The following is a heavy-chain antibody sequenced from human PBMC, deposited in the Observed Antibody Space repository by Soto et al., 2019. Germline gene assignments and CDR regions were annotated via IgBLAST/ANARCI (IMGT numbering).Heavy chain of an antibody. CDR2: IWYDGSNK. J-gene: IGHJ5*02. V-gene: IGHV3-33*01. D-gene: IGHD6-19*01. CDR1: GFTFSSYG. CDR3: AREVHGWYGWFDP. Sequence: QVQLAESGGGVVQPGRSLRLSCAASGFTFSSYGMHWVRQAPGKGLEWVAVIWYDGSNKYYADSVKGRFTISRDNSKNTLYLQMNSLRAEDTAVYYCAREVHGWYGWFDPWGQGTLVTVSS.